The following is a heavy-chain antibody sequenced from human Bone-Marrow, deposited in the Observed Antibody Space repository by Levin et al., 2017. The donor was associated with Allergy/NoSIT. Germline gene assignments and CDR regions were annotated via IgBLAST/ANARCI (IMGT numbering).Heavy chain of an antibody. D-gene: IGHD2-15*01. CDR2: MYSGGST. CDR1: EFNVRNNY. V-gene: IGHV3-66*04. J-gene: IGHJ4*02. Sequence: RAGGSLRLSCEVSEFNVRNNYMSWVRQAPGKGLEWVSFMYSGGSTHYAESVKGRFTISRDNTKNTLHLQMNSLRAEDTAVYYCVRRWQWGQGTLVTVSS. CDR3: VRRWQ.